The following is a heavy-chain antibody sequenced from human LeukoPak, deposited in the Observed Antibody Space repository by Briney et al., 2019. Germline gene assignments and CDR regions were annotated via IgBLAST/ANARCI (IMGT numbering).Heavy chain of an antibody. CDR3: AKGEYSSGWYNWFDP. D-gene: IGHD6-19*01. J-gene: IGHJ5*02. V-gene: IGHV3-23*01. Sequence: GGSLRLSCAASGFTFSSYGMSWVRQAPGKGLEWVSAISGSGGTTYYADSVKGRFTISRDNSKNTLYLQMNSLRAEDTAVYYCAKGEYSSGWYNWFDPWGQGTLVTVSS. CDR2: ISGSGGTT. CDR1: GFTFSSYG.